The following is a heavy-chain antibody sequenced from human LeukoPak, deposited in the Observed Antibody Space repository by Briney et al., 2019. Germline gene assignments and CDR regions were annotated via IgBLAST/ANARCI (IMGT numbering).Heavy chain of an antibody. D-gene: IGHD3-10*01. J-gene: IGHJ4*02. Sequence: SVKVSCKASGGTFSSYAISWVRQAPGQGLEWMGRIIPILGIANYAQKFQSRVTITADKSTSTAYMELSSLRSEDTAVYYCARVGEVRGVYDYWGQGTLVTVSS. CDR1: GGTFSSYA. V-gene: IGHV1-69*04. CDR2: IIPILGIA. CDR3: ARVGEVRGVYDY.